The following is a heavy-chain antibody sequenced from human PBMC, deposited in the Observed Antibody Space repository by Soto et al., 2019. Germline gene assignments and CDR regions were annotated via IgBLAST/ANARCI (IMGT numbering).Heavy chain of an antibody. J-gene: IGHJ3*02. CDR2: ISPIFGTA. CDR3: ARKDFPRRLAFDI. Sequence: SVKVSCKASGGTFSSYAISWVRQAPGQGLEWMGGISPIFGTANYAQKFQGRVTMTADESTSTAYMELSSLRSDDTAVYYCARKDFPRRLAFDIWGQGTMVTVSS. V-gene: IGHV1-69*13. CDR1: GGTFSSYA.